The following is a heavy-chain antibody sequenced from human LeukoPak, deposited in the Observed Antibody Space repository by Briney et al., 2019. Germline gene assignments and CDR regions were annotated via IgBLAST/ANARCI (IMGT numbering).Heavy chain of an antibody. J-gene: IGHJ5*02. CDR3: ARGLRNYALSGFDP. D-gene: IGHD1-7*01. CDR1: GYTFTSYG. CDR2: ISAYNGNT. Sequence: GASVKVSCKASGYTFTSYGISWVRQAPGQGLEWMGWISAYNGNTNYAQKLQGRVTMTTDTSTSSAYMELRSLRSDDTAVYYCARGLRNYALSGFDPWGQGTLVTVSS. V-gene: IGHV1-18*01.